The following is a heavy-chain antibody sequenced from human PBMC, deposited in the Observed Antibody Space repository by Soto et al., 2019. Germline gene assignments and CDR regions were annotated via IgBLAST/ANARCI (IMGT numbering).Heavy chain of an antibody. CDR2: INHSGST. CDR1: GGSFSGYY. D-gene: IGHD4-17*01. Sequence: SETLSLTCAVYGGSFSGYYWSWIRQPPGKGLEWIGEINHSGSTNYNPSLKSRVTISVDTSKNQFSLKLSSVTAADTAVYYCARFDCGDDYFDYWGQGTLVTVSS. CDR3: ARFDCGDDYFDY. J-gene: IGHJ4*02. V-gene: IGHV4-34*01.